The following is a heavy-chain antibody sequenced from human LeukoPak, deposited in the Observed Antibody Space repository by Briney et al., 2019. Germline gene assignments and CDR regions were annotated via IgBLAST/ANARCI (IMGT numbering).Heavy chain of an antibody. CDR2: IYPGDSDT. CDR1: GYSFTSCW. D-gene: IGHD5-12*01. J-gene: IGHJ4*02. CDR3: ARQGGYDYEGSHD. V-gene: IGHV5-51*01. Sequence: PGESLKISCKGSGYSFTSCWIGWVRQVPGKGLEWMGIIYPGDSDTRYSPSFQGQVTISADKSISTAYLQWSSLKASDTAMYYCARQGGYDYEGSHDWGQGTLVTVST.